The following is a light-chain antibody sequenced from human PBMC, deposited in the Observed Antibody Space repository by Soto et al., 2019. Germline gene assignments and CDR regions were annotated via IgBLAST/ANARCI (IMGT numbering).Light chain of an antibody. CDR3: LQEYGDSWT. CDR2: AAS. Sequence: QMTQSPSSLSASVGEKIIITCRASRDVGSDVSWYQKKPGQAPKLLIYAASNLYTGVPSRFSGTRSGTEFNLTISRLQTEDFASYDCLQEYGDSWTFGQGTKVDIK. CDR1: RDVGSD. V-gene: IGKV1-6*01. J-gene: IGKJ1*01.